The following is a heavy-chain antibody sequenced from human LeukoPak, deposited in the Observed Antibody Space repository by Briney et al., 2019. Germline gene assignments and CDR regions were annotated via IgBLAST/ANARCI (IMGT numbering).Heavy chain of an antibody. J-gene: IGHJ3*02. Sequence: PGGSLRLSCAASGFIVSSNYMSWVRQAPGKGLEWVSIIYSGGSTYYADSVKGRLTISRDNSRNTLYLQMNSLRAEDTAVYYCARALNGFDIWGPGTLVTVSS. V-gene: IGHV3-53*01. CDR2: IYSGGST. CDR3: ARALNGFDI. CDR1: GFIVSSNY.